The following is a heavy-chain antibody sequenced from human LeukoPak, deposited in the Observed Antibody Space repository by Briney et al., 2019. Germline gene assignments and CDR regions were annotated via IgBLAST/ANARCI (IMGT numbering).Heavy chain of an antibody. V-gene: IGHV1-2*02. Sequence: SVKVSCKASGYTFTGYYMHWVRQAPGQGLEWVGWINPNSGGTNYAQKFQGRVTMTRDTSISTAYMELSSLRPEDTAVYYCARVGDDIVAGGSWFDPWGQGTLVTVSS. CDR1: GYTFTGYY. D-gene: IGHD5-12*01. J-gene: IGHJ5*02. CDR3: ARVGDDIVAGGSWFDP. CDR2: INPNSGGT.